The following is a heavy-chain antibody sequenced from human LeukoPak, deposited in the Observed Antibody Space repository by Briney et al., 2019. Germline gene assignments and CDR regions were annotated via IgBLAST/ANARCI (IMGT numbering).Heavy chain of an antibody. CDR1: TFTFSTYW. Sequence: PGGSLRLSCEASTFTFSTYWMHWVRQAPGKGLVWVSYINGGGSTSNYADSVKGRLTISRDNAKNTLYLQMNSLRAEDTAVYYCATGSGTYYDSWGQGTLVTVSS. V-gene: IGHV3-74*01. J-gene: IGHJ4*02. CDR3: ATGSGTYYDS. CDR2: INGGGSTS. D-gene: IGHD3-10*01.